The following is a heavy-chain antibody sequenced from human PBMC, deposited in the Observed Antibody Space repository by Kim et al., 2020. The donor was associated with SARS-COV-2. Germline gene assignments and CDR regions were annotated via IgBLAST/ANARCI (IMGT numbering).Heavy chain of an antibody. Sequence: GESLKISCKGSGYSFTSYWIGWVRQMPGKGLEWMGIIYPGDSDTRYSPSFQGQVTISADKSISTAYLQWSSLKASDTAMYYCARLDYYDSSGYPGVFDYWGQGTLVTVSS. D-gene: IGHD3-22*01. V-gene: IGHV5-51*01. J-gene: IGHJ4*02. CDR1: GYSFTSYW. CDR2: IYPGDSDT. CDR3: ARLDYYDSSGYPGVFDY.